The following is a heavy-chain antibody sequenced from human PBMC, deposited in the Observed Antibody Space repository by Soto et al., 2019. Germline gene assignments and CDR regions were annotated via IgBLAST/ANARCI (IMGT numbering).Heavy chain of an antibody. CDR1: GGSFTYT. Sequence: QMQLVQSGAKVKKPGSSVKVSCKASGGSFTYTLSWVRQAPGQGLEWMGGIIPIFGTTNYAQKFQGRVTITADESTKTAYMELSTLRSEDTAVYYCARLHSHGTYGMDVWAKGQRSPSR. V-gene: IGHV1-69*01. D-gene: IGHD5-18*01. J-gene: IGHJ6*02. CDR2: IIPIFGTT. CDR3: ARLHSHGTYGMDV.